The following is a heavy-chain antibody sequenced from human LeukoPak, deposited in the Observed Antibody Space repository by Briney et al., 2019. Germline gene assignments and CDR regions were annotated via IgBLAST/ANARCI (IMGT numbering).Heavy chain of an antibody. J-gene: IGHJ4*02. D-gene: IGHD5-18*01. V-gene: IGHV3-9*01. CDR1: GFIFDDYA. Sequence: GGSLRLSCAASGFIFDDYAMHWVRQAPGKGLEWVSGISWNSGSIGYADSVKGRFTISRDNAKNSLYLQMNSLRAEDTALYYCAKAPDTAMVAYYFEYWGRGVLVTVSS. CDR3: AKAPDTAMVAYYFEY. CDR2: ISWNSGSI.